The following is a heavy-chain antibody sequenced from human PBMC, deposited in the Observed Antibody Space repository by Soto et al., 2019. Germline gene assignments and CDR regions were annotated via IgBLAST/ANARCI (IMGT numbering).Heavy chain of an antibody. Sequence: SETLSLTCTVYGGSIRSYYWSWLRQPPGKGLEWIGNIYYSGSTNYDPSRKSRVTMSVDMSKNQVSLKLSSVTAADTAVYYCTRVGGYYGDYPNFDYWGQGALVTVSS. CDR3: TRVGGYYGDYPNFDY. CDR2: IYYSGST. V-gene: IGHV4-59*01. J-gene: IGHJ4*02. CDR1: GGSIRSYY. D-gene: IGHD4-17*01.